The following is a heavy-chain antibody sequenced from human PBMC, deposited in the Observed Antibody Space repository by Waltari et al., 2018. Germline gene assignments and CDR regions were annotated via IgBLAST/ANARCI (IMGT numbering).Heavy chain of an antibody. V-gene: IGHV3-9*01. CDR3: AKARYCSGGSCYSRNYFDY. J-gene: IGHJ4*02. CDR2: ISWNSGSI. Sequence: EVQLVESGGGLVQPGRSLRLSCAASGFTFDDYAMTWVRQAPGKGLEWVSGISWNSGSIGYADSVKGRFTISRDNAKNSLYLQMNSLRAEDTALYYCAKARYCSGGSCYSRNYFDYWGQGTLVTVSS. CDR1: GFTFDDYA. D-gene: IGHD2-15*01.